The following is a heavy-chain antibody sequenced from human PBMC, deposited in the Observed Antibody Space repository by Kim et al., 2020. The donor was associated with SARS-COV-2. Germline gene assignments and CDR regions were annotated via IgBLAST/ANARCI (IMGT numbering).Heavy chain of an antibody. CDR3: ARSTTVAGELGRSYYYYGMDV. J-gene: IGHJ6*02. V-gene: IGHV5-51*01. Sequence: GESLKISCKGSGYSFTSYWIGWVRQMPGKGLEWMGIIYPGDSDTRYSPSFQGQVTISADKSISTAYLQWSSLKASDTAMYYCARSTTVAGELGRSYYYYGMDVWGQGTTVTVSS. CDR1: GYSFTSYW. CDR2: IYPGDSDT. D-gene: IGHD6-19*01.